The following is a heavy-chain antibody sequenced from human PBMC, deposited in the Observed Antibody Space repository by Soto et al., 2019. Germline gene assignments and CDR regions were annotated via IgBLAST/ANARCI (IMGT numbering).Heavy chain of an antibody. V-gene: IGHV3-30*18. CDR3: AKDGAPRYCTRISCHPAGAY. Sequence: QVQLVESGGGVVQPGRSLRLSCAGSGFTFTNYGLHWVRQAPGKGLEWVAAISYDGSNKYYADVVKGRFTISRDFSKNMLYLQMDSLRAEDTAVYYCAKDGAPRYCTRISCHPAGAYCVQGTMVTVSS. CDR2: ISYDGSNK. J-gene: IGHJ4*02. D-gene: IGHD2-15*01. CDR1: GFTFTNYG.